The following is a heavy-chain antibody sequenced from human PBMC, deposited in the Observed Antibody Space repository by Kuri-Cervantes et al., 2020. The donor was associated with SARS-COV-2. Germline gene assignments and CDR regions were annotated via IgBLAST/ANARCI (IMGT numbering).Heavy chain of an antibody. CDR1: GVSVSHGTYS. Sequence: SETLSLTCAVSGVSVSHGTYSWSWIRQPAGKGLEWIGRLDTSGTTTYNHSLKSRVTISVDTSKNQLPLKLSPVTAADTAVYCCAGEGGEEGSDYDILTGYLGAAYYYYYMDVWGKGTTVTVSS. J-gene: IGHJ6*03. D-gene: IGHD3-9*01. V-gene: IGHV4-61*02. CDR3: AGEGGEEGSDYDILTGYLGAAYYYYYMDV. CDR2: LDTSGTT.